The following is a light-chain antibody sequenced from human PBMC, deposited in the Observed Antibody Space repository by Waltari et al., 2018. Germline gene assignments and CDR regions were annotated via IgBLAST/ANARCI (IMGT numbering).Light chain of an antibody. CDR2: DVT. V-gene: IGLV2-14*03. CDR3: CSFTSSSTWV. Sequence: QSALTQPASVSGSPGQSITISCTGTTSDLGGFNYVSWYQQHPGKAPNLILYDVTSRPSGVSNRFSGSKSGNTASLTISGLQPEDEADYYCCSFTSSSTWVFGGGTKLTVL. CDR1: TSDLGGFNY. J-gene: IGLJ3*02.